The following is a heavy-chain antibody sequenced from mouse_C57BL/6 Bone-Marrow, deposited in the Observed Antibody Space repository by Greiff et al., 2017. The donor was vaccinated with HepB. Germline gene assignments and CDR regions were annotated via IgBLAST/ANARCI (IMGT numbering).Heavy chain of an antibody. D-gene: IGHD2-2*01. V-gene: IGHV5-4*01. J-gene: IGHJ3*01. CDR3: ARDHRGYPFAY. CDR2: ISDGGSYT. CDR1: GFTFSSYA. Sequence: EVKLMESGGGLVKPGGSLKLSCAASGFTFSSYAMSWVRQTPEKRLEWVATISDGGSYTYYPDNVKGRFTISRDNAKNNLYLQLSHLKSEDTAMYYCARDHRGYPFAYWGQGTLVTVSA.